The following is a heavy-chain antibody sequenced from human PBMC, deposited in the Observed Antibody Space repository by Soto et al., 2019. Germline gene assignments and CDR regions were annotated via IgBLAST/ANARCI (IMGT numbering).Heavy chain of an antibody. CDR1: GYSFTSHG. V-gene: IGHV1-18*01. CDR3: ARMVRGSNIDYYDYRDV. Sequence: QVQLVQSGAEVKKPGASVKVSCKASGYSFTSHGISWVRQAPGQGLEWMGWISANSGETNYAQKLQGRVTVTTDTSTSTAYRELRSLRSEHTAVYYCARMVRGSNIDYYDYRDVWGEGTTFTVSS. D-gene: IGHD3-10*01. CDR2: ISANSGET. J-gene: IGHJ6*03.